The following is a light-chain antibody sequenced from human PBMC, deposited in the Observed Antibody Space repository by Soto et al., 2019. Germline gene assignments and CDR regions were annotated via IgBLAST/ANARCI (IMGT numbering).Light chain of an antibody. J-gene: IGLJ1*01. CDR3: HSYDSSLSASV. CDR2: GTT. Sequence: QSVLTQPPSVSGSPGQRITISCTGSSPNIGASNDVHWYQQLPGTAPKLLIYGTTKRPSGVPDRFSGSKSGISASLAITGLHAEDEADYYCHSYDSSLSASVFGAGTKVP. CDR1: SPNIGASND. V-gene: IGLV1-40*01.